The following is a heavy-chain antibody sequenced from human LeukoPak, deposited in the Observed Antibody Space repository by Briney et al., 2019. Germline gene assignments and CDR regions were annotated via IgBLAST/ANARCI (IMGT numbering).Heavy chain of an antibody. J-gene: IGHJ4*02. CDR3: ARVPRGAGALDY. V-gene: IGHV4-4*02. D-gene: IGHD3-10*01. CDR2: VYHRGNT. Sequence: GSLRLSCAASGFTVSSNYMSWVRQAPGKGLEWIGEVYHRGNTNYNPSLKSRATVSVDKSKNQFSLKLNSVTAADTAVYYCARVPRGAGALDYWGQGTLVTVSS. CDR1: GFTVSSNY.